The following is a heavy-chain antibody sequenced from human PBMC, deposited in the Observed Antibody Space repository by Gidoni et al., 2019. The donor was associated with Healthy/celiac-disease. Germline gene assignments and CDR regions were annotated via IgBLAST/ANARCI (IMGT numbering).Heavy chain of an antibody. Sequence: EVQLVEPGGGLVKPGGSLRLSWAASGFTFSRYSMNWVRQAPGKGLEWVSSISSSSSYIYYADSVKGRFTISRDNAKNSLYLQMNSLGAEDTAVYYCARDPRSAAAAGNDPWSQGTLVTVSS. J-gene: IGHJ5*02. CDR2: ISSSSSYI. CDR3: ARDPRSAAAAGNDP. V-gene: IGHV3-21*01. CDR1: GFTFSRYS. D-gene: IGHD6-13*01.